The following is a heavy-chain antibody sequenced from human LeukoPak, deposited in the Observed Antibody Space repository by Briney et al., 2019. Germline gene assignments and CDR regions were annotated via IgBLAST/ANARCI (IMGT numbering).Heavy chain of an antibody. J-gene: IGHJ4*02. CDR2: TYCRSKWCN. V-gene: IGHV6-1*01. D-gene: IGHD1-26*01. CDR3: ARDRGSLRYYFDY. Sequence: SQTLSLTCAISGDSVSSNSVAWNWIRQSPSRGLEWLGSTYCRSKWCNDYALSVKSRITINPDTSKNQFSLQLNSVTPEDTAVYYCARDRGSLRYYFDYWGQGTLVTVSS. CDR1: GDSVSSNSVA.